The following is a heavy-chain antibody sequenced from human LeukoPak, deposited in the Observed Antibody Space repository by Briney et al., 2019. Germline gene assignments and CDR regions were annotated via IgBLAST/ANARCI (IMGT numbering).Heavy chain of an antibody. D-gene: IGHD1-7*01. V-gene: IGHV1-8*01. CDR2: MNPYSGNT. CDR1: GYTFTSYD. J-gene: IGHJ4*02. Sequence: WASVKVSCKASGYTFTSYDINWVRQATAQGLERLGWMNPYSGNTGYAQKFQGRVSMTRNTSISTAYMELSSLRSEDAAVYYCARGYPRRAGTIDYWGQGTLVTVSS. CDR3: ARGYPRRAGTIDY.